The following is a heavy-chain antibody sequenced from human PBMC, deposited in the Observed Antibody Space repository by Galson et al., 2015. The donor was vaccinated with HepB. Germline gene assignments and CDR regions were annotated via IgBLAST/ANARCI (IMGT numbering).Heavy chain of an antibody. CDR3: TTVPNPLIVVVPAAPEA. CDR2: IKSKTDGGTT. V-gene: IGHV3-15*01. CDR1: GFTFSNAW. Sequence: SLRLSCAASGFTFSNAWMSWVRQAPGKGLEWVGRIKSKTDGGTTDYAAPVKGRFTISRDDSKNTLYLQMNSLKTEDTAVYYCTTVPNPLIVVVPAAPEAWGQGTLVTVSS. D-gene: IGHD2-2*01. J-gene: IGHJ5*02.